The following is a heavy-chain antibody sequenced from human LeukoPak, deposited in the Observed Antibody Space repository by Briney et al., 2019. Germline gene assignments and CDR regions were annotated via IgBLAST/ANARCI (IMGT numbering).Heavy chain of an antibody. CDR1: GFIFSRYS. CDR3: ARVLRYCSGGNCYSGGLGYMDV. Sequence: GGSLRLSCAASGFIFSRYSIDWVRQAPGKGLEWVSSISSSSIYIYYADSVKGRFTISRDNAKNSLFLQMNSLRAEDTAVYYCARVLRYCSGGNCYSGGLGYMDVWGKGTTVTISS. CDR2: ISSSSIYI. D-gene: IGHD2-15*01. J-gene: IGHJ6*03. V-gene: IGHV3-21*04.